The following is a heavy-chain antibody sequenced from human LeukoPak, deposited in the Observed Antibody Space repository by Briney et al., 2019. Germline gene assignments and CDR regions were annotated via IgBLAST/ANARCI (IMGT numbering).Heavy chain of an antibody. V-gene: IGHV1-46*01. CDR3: ATVPPIPITEYYFDY. J-gene: IGHJ4*02. Sequence: ASVKVSCKASGYTFTSYYMHWVRQAPGQGLEWMGIINPSGGSTSYAQKFQGRVTMTTDTSTSTAYMELRSLRSDDTAVYYCATVPPIPITEYYFDYWGQGTLVTVSS. D-gene: IGHD5-24*01. CDR2: INPSGGST. CDR1: GYTFTSYY.